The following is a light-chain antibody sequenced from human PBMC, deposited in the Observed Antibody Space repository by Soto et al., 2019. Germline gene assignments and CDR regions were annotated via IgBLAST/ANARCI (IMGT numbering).Light chain of an antibody. CDR3: SSYTNSNTLSI. Sequence: QSALTQPASVSGSPGQSITISCTGTSSDVGDYNYVSWYRQHPGKVPKLIIYEVSSRPSGVSNRFSGSKSGDTASLTISGLQAEDEGDYYCSSYTNSNTLSIFGVGTKVTVL. V-gene: IGLV2-14*01. CDR2: EVS. J-gene: IGLJ2*01. CDR1: SSDVGDYNY.